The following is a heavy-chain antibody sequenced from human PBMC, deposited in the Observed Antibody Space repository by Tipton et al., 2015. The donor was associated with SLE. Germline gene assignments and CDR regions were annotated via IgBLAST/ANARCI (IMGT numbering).Heavy chain of an antibody. CDR1: GYSFSNYW. CDR3: ARSSVLLVMHPNAFDI. CDR2: IYPGDSDT. Sequence: VQLVQSGAEVKKPGESLKISCKGSGYSFSNYWIGWVRQMPGRGLEWMGIIYPGDSDTKYSPSLEGQVTISADTSINTAYLQLSSLKASDTAIYYCARSSVLLVMHPNAFDIWGPGTRVTVSS. D-gene: IGHD2-8*02. J-gene: IGHJ3*02. V-gene: IGHV5-51*03.